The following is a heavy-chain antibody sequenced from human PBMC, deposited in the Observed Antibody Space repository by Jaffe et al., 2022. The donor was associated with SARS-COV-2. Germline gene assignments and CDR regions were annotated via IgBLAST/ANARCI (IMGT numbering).Heavy chain of an antibody. J-gene: IGHJ6*02. V-gene: IGHV4-59*01. Sequence: QVQLQESGPGLVKPSETLSLTCTVSGGSISSYYWSWIRQPPGKGLEWIGYIYYSGSTNYNPSLKSRVTISVDTSKNQFSLKLSSVTAADTAVYYCARDGGSSWYLNYGMDVWGQGTTVTVSS. D-gene: IGHD6-13*01. CDR3: ARDGGSSWYLNYGMDV. CDR1: GGSISSYY. CDR2: IYYSGST.